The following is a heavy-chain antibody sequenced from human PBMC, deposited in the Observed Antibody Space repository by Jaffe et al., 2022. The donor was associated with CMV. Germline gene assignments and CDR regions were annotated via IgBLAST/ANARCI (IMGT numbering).Heavy chain of an antibody. V-gene: IGHV3-7*03. Sequence: EVQLVESGGGLVQPGGSLRLSCAASGFTFSSYWMSWVRQAPGKGLEWVANIKQDGSEKYYVDSVKGRFTISRDNAKNSLYLQMNSLRAEDTAVYYCARQSGVLWFGELLSNNWFDPWGQGTLVTVSS. CDR1: GFTFSSYW. J-gene: IGHJ5*02. CDR2: IKQDGSEK. CDR3: ARQSGVLWFGELLSNNWFDP. D-gene: IGHD3-10*01.